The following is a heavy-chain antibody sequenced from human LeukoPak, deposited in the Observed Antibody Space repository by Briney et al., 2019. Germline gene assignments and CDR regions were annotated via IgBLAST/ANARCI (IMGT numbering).Heavy chain of an antibody. Sequence: ASVKVSCKASGYTFTSYYMHWVRQAPGQGLECMGIINPSGGSTSYAQKFQGRVTMTRDMSTSTVYMELSSLRSEDTAVYYCARDKAGAAALNWFDPWGQGTLVTVSS. CDR2: INPSGGST. CDR3: ARDKAGAAALNWFDP. J-gene: IGHJ5*02. V-gene: IGHV1-46*01. CDR1: GYTFTSYY. D-gene: IGHD6-13*01.